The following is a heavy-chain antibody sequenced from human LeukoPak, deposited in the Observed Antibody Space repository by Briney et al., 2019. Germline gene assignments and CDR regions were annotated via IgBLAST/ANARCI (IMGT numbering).Heavy chain of an antibody. V-gene: IGHV4-30-4*01. J-gene: IGHJ5*02. CDR2: MYYSGST. CDR3: ARPYYYDSRIDP. CDR1: GGSISSGDYY. D-gene: IGHD3-22*01. Sequence: PSETLSLTCTVSGGSISSGDYYWGWIRQPPGKGLEWIAYMYYSGSTYYNPSLKSRVTMSADTSKNQLSLKLSSVTAADTAVYYCARPYYYDSRIDPWGQGTLVTVSS.